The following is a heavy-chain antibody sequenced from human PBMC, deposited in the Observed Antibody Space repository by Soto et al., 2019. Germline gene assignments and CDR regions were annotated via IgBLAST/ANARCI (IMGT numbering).Heavy chain of an antibody. D-gene: IGHD4-4*01. V-gene: IGHV1-8*01. CDR1: GYTFTSYD. CDR3: ARIRPSSNYGHFEY. J-gene: IGHJ4*02. CDR2: MNPNSSNT. Sequence: QVQLVQSGAEVKKPGASVKVSCKASGYTFTSYDVNWVRQATGQGLEWMGWMNPNSSNTGYAQKFQGRVTMTRNTSINTAYMELSSLRSEDTTVYYCARIRPSSNYGHFEYWGQGTLVTVSS.